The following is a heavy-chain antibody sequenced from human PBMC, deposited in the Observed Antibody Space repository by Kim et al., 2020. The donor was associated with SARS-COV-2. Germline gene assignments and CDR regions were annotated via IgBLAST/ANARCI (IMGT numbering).Heavy chain of an antibody. CDR2: IYYSGST. V-gene: IGHV4-39*07. D-gene: IGHD6-19*01. CDR1: GGSISSSSYY. J-gene: IGHJ4*02. Sequence: SETLSLTCTVSGGSISSSSYYWGWIRQPPGKGLEWIGSIYYSGSTYYNPSLKSRVTISVDTSKNQFSLKLSSVTAADTAVYYCAREEMGIAVNWGQGTLVTVSS. CDR3: AREEMGIAVN.